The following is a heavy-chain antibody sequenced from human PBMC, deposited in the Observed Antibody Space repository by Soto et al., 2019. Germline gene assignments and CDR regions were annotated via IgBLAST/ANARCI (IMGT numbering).Heavy chain of an antibody. J-gene: IGHJ4*02. V-gene: IGHV3-53*01. CDR2: LYPNGRA. CDR1: GFTVSSNY. Sequence: PGGSLRLSCAASGFTVSSNYLTWVRQAPGEGPKWVSVLYPNGRAFYADSVKGRFTISTDNSQNSVYLLMNTLRAEDTAIYYCARGLGREYQDNRNYFHLDYWGQGTLVTVSS. D-gene: IGHD1-20*01. CDR3: ARGLGREYQDNRNYFHLDY.